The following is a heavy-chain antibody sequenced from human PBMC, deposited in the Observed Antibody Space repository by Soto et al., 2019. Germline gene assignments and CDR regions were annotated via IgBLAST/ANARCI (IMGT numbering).Heavy chain of an antibody. CDR3: ARGYSSSWYSDAFDI. CDR2: TRNKANSYTT. Sequence: GGSLRLSCAASGFTFSDHYMDWVRQAPGKGLEWVGRTRNKANSYTTEYAASVKVRFTISRDDSKNSLYLQMNSLKTEDTAVYYCARGYSSSWYSDAFDIWGQGTMVTVSS. V-gene: IGHV3-72*01. J-gene: IGHJ3*02. D-gene: IGHD6-13*01. CDR1: GFTFSDHY.